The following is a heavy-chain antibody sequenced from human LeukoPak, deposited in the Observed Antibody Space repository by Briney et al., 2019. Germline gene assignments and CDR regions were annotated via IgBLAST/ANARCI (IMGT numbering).Heavy chain of an antibody. CDR2: ISGGGGST. V-gene: IGHV3-23*01. CDR1: GFTFSSYA. Sequence: PGGSLRLSCAASGFTFSSYAMSWVRQAPGKGLEWVSAISGGGGSTYYADSVKGRFTISRDNSKNTLYLQMNSLRAEDTAVYYCAKATSSGLRGYFDYWGQGTLVTVSS. D-gene: IGHD2-21*02. J-gene: IGHJ4*02. CDR3: AKATSSGLRGYFDY.